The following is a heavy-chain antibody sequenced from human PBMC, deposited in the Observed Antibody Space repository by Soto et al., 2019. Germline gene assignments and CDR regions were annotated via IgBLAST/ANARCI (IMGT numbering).Heavy chain of an antibody. Sequence: SETLSLTCAVYGGSFSGYYWSWIRQSPGKGLEWIGYLYHSGSTYYNPSLRSRVTISGDMSKNQFSLRLSSVTAADTAVYFCARGSGGYFTHIDYWGRGTPVTVSS. CDR1: GGSFSGYY. CDR3: ARGSGGYFTHIDY. D-gene: IGHD3-22*01. CDR2: LYHSGST. V-gene: IGHV4-34*11. J-gene: IGHJ4*01.